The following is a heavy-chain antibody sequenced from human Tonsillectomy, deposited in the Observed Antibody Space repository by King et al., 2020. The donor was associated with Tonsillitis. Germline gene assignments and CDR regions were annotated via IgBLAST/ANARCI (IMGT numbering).Heavy chain of an antibody. CDR3: ARDSRRYFDWYYYYGMDV. CDR2: ISSSSSYI. Sequence: VQLVESGGGLVKPGGSLRLSCAASGFTFSSYSMNWVRQAPGKGLEWVSSISSSSSYIYYADSVKGRFTISRDNAKNSLYLQMNSLRAEETAVYYCARDSRRYFDWYYYYGMDVWGQGTTVTVSS. D-gene: IGHD3-9*01. J-gene: IGHJ6*02. CDR1: GFTFSSYS. V-gene: IGHV3-21*01.